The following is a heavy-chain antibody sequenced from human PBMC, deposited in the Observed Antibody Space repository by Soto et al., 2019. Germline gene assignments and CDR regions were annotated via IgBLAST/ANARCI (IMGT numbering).Heavy chain of an antibody. CDR3: ARDQEQLVSNWFDP. V-gene: IGHV1-18*01. D-gene: IGHD6-13*01. CDR1: GYTFTRYG. Sequence: ASVKVSCKTSGYTFTRYGISWVRQAPGQGLEWMGWISTYNGGTNYVQKFQGRVTITRDTSASTAYMELSSLRSEDTAVYYCARDQEQLVSNWFDPWGQGTLVTVSS. CDR2: ISTYNGGT. J-gene: IGHJ5*02.